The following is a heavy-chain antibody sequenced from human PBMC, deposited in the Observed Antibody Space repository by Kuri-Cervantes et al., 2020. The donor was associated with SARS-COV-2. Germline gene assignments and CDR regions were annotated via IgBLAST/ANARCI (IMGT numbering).Heavy chain of an antibody. CDR1: GYTFTSYA. J-gene: IGHJ6*02. CDR3: ARRIAAAGYYYYYGMDV. CDR2: INAGNGNT. D-gene: IGHD6-13*01. Sequence: ASVKVSCKASGYTFTSYAMHWVRQAPGQRLEWMGWINAGNGNTKYSQKFQGRVTITRDTSASTAYMELSSLRSEDTAVYYCARRIAAAGYYYYYGMDVWGQGTTVTVSS. V-gene: IGHV1-3*01.